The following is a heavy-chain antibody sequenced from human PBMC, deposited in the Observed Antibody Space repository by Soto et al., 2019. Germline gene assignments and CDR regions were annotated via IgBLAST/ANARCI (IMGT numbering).Heavy chain of an antibody. J-gene: IGHJ4*02. CDR3: SRLTNARPGDD. D-gene: IGHD2-2*01. CDR1: GDSISSRSYY. Sequence: SETLSLTCTVTGDSISSRSYYWGWSRQPPGKGLEWIGTIYYSGNTYYNPSLKSRVTMSMDASKNQFSLTLSSVAVADTAVYYCSRLTNARPGDDWGQGTLVTVSS. V-gene: IGHV4-39*01. CDR2: IYYSGNT.